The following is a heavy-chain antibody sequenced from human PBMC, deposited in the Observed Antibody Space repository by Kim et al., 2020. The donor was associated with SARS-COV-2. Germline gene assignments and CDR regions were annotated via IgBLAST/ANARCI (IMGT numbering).Heavy chain of an antibody. CDR1: GYIFTDYA. Sequence: ASVKVSCKASGYIFTDYAIYWVRQAPGQSREGMGWIKCGNGETKYSQKFQGKATISRDTYADTVYIELSSLRSEDTAAYYCARDGPIGAAWGQGTLVTVSS. CDR2: IKCGNGET. J-gene: IGHJ5*02. CDR3: ARDGPIGAA. V-gene: IGHV1-3*01. D-gene: IGHD1-26*01.